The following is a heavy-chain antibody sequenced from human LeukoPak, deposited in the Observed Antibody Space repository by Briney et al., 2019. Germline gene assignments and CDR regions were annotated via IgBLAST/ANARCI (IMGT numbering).Heavy chain of an antibody. V-gene: IGHV4-39*01. CDR3: ASINLSGIAFSAGDCPYYFDY. CDR1: GGSISSRSYY. J-gene: IGHJ4*02. Sequence: PSETLSLTCNVSGGSISSRSYYWRWIRQPPGKGLEWIGSISYSASTYYYPCLESRVTISLDTSKNQFSLKLTSVTAADTALYFCASINLSGIAFSAGDCPYYFDYWGQGTLVTVSS. D-gene: IGHD2-21*02. CDR2: ISYSAST.